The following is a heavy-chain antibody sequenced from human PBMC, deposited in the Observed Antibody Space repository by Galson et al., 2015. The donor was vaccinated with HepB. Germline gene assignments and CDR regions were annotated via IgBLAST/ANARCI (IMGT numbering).Heavy chain of an antibody. CDR1: GFTFSSYS. CDR2: ISSSSSYI. J-gene: IGHJ3*02. CDR3: ARIDSSSWYGKNAFDI. D-gene: IGHD6-13*01. Sequence: SLRLSCAASGFTFSSYSMNWVRQAPGKGLEWVSSISSSSSYIYYADSVKGRFTISRDNAKNSLYLQMNSLRAEDTAVYYCARIDSSSWYGKNAFDIWGQGTMVTVSS. V-gene: IGHV3-21*01.